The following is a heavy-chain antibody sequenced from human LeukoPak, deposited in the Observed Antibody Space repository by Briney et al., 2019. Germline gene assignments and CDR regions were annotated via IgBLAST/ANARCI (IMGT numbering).Heavy chain of an antibody. CDR1: GGSISSYY. J-gene: IGHJ3*02. CDR2: IYYSGST. D-gene: IGHD3-22*01. V-gene: IGHV4-59*08. CDR3: ARHFTYYYDSSGYPRDAFDI. Sequence: SETLSLTCTVSGGSISSYYWSWIRQLPGKGLEWIGYIYYSGSTNYNPSLKSRVTISVDTSKNQFSLTLSSVTAADTALYYCARHFTYYYDSSGYPRDAFDIWGQGTMVTVSS.